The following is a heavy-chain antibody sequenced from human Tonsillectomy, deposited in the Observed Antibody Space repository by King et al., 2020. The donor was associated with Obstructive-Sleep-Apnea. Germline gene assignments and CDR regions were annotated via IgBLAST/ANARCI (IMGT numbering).Heavy chain of an antibody. J-gene: IGHJ4*02. Sequence: VQLQESGPGLVKPSETLSLTCTVPGGSISSDYWSWIRQSPGKRLEWIGYIFYSGSTNYNPSLKSRVTMSVDLSKNQVSLKLTSVTAADTAVYYCARLDGAFLAFDYWGQGTLVTVSS. D-gene: IGHD3-10*01. CDR3: ARLDGAFLAFDY. V-gene: IGHV4-59*08. CDR2: IFYSGST. CDR1: GGSISSDY.